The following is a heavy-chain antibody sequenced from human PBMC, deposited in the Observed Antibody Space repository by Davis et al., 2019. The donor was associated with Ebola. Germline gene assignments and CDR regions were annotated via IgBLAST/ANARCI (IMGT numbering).Heavy chain of an antibody. D-gene: IGHD1-7*01. J-gene: IGHJ6*04. V-gene: IGHV4-39*07. CDR1: GGSINRSSYY. CDR3: ARGLELHGMDV. Sequence: SETLSLTCTVSGGSINRSSYYWGWIRQSPAKGLEWIETIYYSGTTYYNPSLRSRLTISVDTSKNHFSLKLSSVTAADTAVYYCARGLELHGMDVWGKGTTVAVSS. CDR2: IYYSGTT.